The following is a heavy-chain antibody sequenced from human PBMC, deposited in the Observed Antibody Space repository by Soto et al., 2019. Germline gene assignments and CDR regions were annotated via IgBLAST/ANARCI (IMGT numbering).Heavy chain of an antibody. Sequence: SETVYITCTVSGGSISSSSIYWGWIRQPPGKGLEWIGSTYYSGSTYYNPSLKSRVTISVDTSKNQFSLKLISVTAADTAVDYCARVIMTFGVVTCYIDLWGRGTLVTGSS. CDR3: ARVIMTFGVVTCYIDL. CDR2: TYYSGST. CDR1: GGSISSSSIY. V-gene: IGHV4-39*01. D-gene: IGHD3-3*01. J-gene: IGHJ2*01.